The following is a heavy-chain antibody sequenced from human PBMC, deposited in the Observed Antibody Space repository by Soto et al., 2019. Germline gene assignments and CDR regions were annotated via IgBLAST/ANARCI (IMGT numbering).Heavy chain of an antibody. CDR3: AKDHFEGWPGTKGFDC. CDR1: GFTFSNYA. V-gene: IGHV3-23*01. CDR2: ISGSGGST. Sequence: GGSLRLSCAASGFTFSNYAMSWVRQAPGKGLEWVSVISGSGGSTHYADSVKGRFTISRDNSKNTLYLQMSSLRADDTAVYYCAKDHFEGWPGTKGFDCWGQGTLVTVSS. J-gene: IGHJ4*02. D-gene: IGHD1-1*01.